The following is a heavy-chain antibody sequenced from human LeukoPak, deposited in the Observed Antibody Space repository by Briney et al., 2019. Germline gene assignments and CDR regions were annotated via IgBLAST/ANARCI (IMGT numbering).Heavy chain of an antibody. Sequence: PGRSLRLSCAASGFTFSSYAMSWVRQAPGKGLEWVSSVGGSGGNIFYADSVKGRFTISRDNSNNTLFLQMNSLRAGDTAVYYCAKGSYYYGSGSLFAGWGQGTLVTVSS. D-gene: IGHD3-10*01. J-gene: IGHJ4*02. CDR1: GFTFSSYA. CDR2: VGGSGGNI. CDR3: AKGSYYYGSGSLFAG. V-gene: IGHV3-23*01.